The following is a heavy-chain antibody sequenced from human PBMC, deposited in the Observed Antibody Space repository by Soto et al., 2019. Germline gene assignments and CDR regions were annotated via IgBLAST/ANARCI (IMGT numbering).Heavy chain of an antibody. J-gene: IGHJ6*04. CDR2: IIPIFGTA. CDR3: ARIFFLEPIVGVVLYYYCGMDA. Sequence: ASVKVSCKAYGGTFSSYAISWVRQAPGQGLEWMGGIIPIFGTANYAQKFQGRVTITADESTSTAYMELSSLRSEDLAVYYCARIFFLEPIVGVVLYYYCGMDAWGAAIKVTVSS. V-gene: IGHV1-69*13. CDR1: GGTFSSYA. D-gene: IGHD3-3*01.